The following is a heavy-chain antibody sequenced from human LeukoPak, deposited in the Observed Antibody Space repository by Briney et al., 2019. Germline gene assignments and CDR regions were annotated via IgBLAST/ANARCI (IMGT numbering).Heavy chain of an antibody. D-gene: IGHD1-14*01. CDR1: GASISSSSYY. CDR3: ARRVSTYSYGTLFDH. Sequence: PSETLSLTCTVSGASISSSSYYWGWSRQPPGKGREWIGSIYYSGSTYYNPSLKSRITVSVDTSRNQFSLKLSSVTAADTAVYYCARRVSTYSYGTLFDHWGQGTLVSVSS. J-gene: IGHJ4*02. CDR2: IYYSGST. V-gene: IGHV4-39*01.